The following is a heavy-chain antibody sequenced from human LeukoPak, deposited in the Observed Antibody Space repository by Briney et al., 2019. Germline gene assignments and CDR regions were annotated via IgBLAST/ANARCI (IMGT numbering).Heavy chain of an antibody. CDR1: GFTFSSYG. CDR3: AKLPSTYSNYYYYMDV. CDR2: IRYDGSNK. V-gene: IGHV3-30*02. D-gene: IGHD4-11*01. Sequence: GGSLRLSCAASGFTFSSYGMHWVRQAPGMGLEWVAFIRYDGSNKYYADSVKGRFTISRDNSRNTLYLQMNSLRAEDTAVYYCAKLPSTYSNYYYYMDVWGKGTTVTVSS. J-gene: IGHJ6*03.